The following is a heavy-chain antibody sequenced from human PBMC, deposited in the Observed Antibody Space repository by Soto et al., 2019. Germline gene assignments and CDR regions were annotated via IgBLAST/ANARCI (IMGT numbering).Heavy chain of an antibody. CDR2: ISYDGSNI. J-gene: IGHJ4*02. CDR3: TTGVRGVATIATGFYLEY. V-gene: IGHV3-30*03. D-gene: IGHD5-12*01. Sequence: QVQLVESGGGVVQPGRSLRLSCAASGFICNSYGMHWIRQAPGKGLEWVAVISYDGSNIFYADSVKGRFTISRDNSNNTLYSQMNSLGGDDTAVYYCTTGVRGVATIATGFYLEYWGQGTLVTTSS. CDR1: GFICNSYG.